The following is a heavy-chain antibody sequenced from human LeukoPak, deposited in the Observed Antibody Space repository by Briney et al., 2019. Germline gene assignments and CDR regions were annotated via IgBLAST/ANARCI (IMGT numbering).Heavy chain of an antibody. CDR1: GGSISSSSYY. Sequence: SETLSLTCTVSGGSISSSSYYWGWIRQPPGKGLEWIGYIYYSGSTNYNPSLKSRVTISVDTSKNQFSLKLSSVTAADTAVYYCARGSLDIVVVSYYYYYYMDVWGKGTTVTVSS. CDR3: ARGSLDIVVVSYYYYYYMDV. CDR2: IYYSGST. V-gene: IGHV4-61*05. J-gene: IGHJ6*03. D-gene: IGHD2-2*03.